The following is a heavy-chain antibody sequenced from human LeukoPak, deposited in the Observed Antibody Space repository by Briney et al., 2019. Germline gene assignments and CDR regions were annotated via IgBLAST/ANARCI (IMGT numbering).Heavy chain of an antibody. V-gene: IGHV4-30-2*05. D-gene: IGHD1-1*01. Sequence: PSETLSLTCAVSGGSVSSGGYSWSWIRQPPGKGLEWIGYIYDSGSTYYNPSLKSRVTISVDTSKNQFSLKLSSVTAADTAVYYCARVNWNNWFDPWGQGTLVTVSS. CDR1: GGSVSSGGYS. CDR3: ARVNWNNWFDP. CDR2: IYDSGST. J-gene: IGHJ5*02.